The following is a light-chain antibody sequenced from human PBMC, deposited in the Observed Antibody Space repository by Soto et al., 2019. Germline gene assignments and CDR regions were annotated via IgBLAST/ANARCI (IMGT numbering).Light chain of an antibody. CDR1: RSNIGANYD. J-gene: IGLJ2*01. Sequence: QSVLTQPPSVSGAPGQRVTIACTGSRSNIGANYDVHWYQQLPGTAPKLLMYGNSSRSSGVPDRFSGSKSGTSASLAITGLQAEDEADYYCQSYDSSLGGYVVFGGGTKLTVL. CDR3: QSYDSSLGGYVV. V-gene: IGLV1-40*01. CDR2: GNS.